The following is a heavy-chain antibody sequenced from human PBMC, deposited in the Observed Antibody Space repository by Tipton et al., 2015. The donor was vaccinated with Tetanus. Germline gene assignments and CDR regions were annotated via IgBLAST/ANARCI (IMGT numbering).Heavy chain of an antibody. J-gene: IGHJ4*02. Sequence: SLRLSCEASGFRFSSYGMHWVRQAPGKGLEWVAVIWYDGSKTYYADSVKGRFTISRDNSKNTLFLQMNSLKGEDTAVYYCAKGRSSSTSCYNYWGQGTLVTVSS. CDR1: GFRFSSYG. CDR3: AKGRSSSTSCYNY. D-gene: IGHD2-2*02. V-gene: IGHV3-33*06. CDR2: IWYDGSKT.